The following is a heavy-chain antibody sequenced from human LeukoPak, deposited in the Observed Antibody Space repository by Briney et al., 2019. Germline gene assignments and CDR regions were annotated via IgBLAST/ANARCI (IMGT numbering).Heavy chain of an antibody. V-gene: IGHV5-51*01. CDR2: IYPGDSDP. J-gene: IGHJ4*02. D-gene: IGHD6-13*01. CDR1: GYTFTTYW. CDR3: VRHGLGSSWFGFDY. Sequence: GESLKIPCKGSGYTFTTYWIGWVRQMPGKGLEWMGIIYPGDSDPRYSPSFQGQVTISADKSISTAYLQWSSLKASDSAIYYCVRHGLGSSWFGFDYWGQGTLVTVSS.